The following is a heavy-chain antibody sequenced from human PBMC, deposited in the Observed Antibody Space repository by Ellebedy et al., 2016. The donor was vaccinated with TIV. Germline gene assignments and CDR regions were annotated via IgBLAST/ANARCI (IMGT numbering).Heavy chain of an antibody. CDR2: IYPGDSDT. J-gene: IGHJ4*02. CDR3: ARTDFWSGIGDYFDY. CDR1: GYSFTSYW. D-gene: IGHD3-3*01. V-gene: IGHV5-51*01. Sequence: GESLKISCKGSGYSFTSYWIGWVRQMPGKGLEWVGIIYPGDSDTRYSPSFQGQVTISADKSISTAYLQWSSLKASDTAMYYCARTDFWSGIGDYFDYWGQGTLVTVSS.